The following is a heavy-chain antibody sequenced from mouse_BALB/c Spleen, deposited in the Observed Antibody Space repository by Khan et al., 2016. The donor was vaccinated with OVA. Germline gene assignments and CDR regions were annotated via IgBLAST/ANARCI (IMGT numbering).Heavy chain of an antibody. V-gene: IGHV14-3*02. CDR2: IGPPDGNT. Sequence: VQLQQSGADLVKSAATVTLTCTVSGLYITDTYMHWLQQWPEKSLEWIGRIGPPDGNTKYDPMIQGMATITEDTYSNTAYLQNSSLQSEDTAVYYCARRARKWGQGTTLTVSS. J-gene: IGHJ2*01. CDR3: ARRARK. CDR1: GLYITDTY. D-gene: IGHD3-3*01.